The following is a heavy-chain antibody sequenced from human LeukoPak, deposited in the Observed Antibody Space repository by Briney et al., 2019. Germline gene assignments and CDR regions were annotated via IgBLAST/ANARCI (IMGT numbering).Heavy chain of an antibody. CDR3: AASIAAPGAFDY. V-gene: IGHV3-15*01. D-gene: IGHD6-25*01. J-gene: IGHJ4*02. CDR2: IKSKADGGTT. CDR1: GFTFSSYA. Sequence: GGSLRLSCAASGFTFSSYAMHWVRQAPGKGLEWVARIKSKADGGTTDYTAPMKGRFTISRDDSKNTLYLQMNSLKTEDTAVYYCAASIAAPGAFDYWGQGTLVTVSS.